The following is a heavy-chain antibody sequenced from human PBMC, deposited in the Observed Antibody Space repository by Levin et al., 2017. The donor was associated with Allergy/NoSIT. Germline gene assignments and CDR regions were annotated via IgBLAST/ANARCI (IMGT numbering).Heavy chain of an antibody. CDR2: IYPGDSDP. V-gene: IGHV5-51*01. D-gene: IGHD4-11*01. CDR3: GRRGDFSNFMCYLDY. Sequence: GESLKISCKGSGYSFGTYWIGWVRQMPGKGLEWVGIIYPGDSDPIYSPSFQGQVTISVDESINTAYLQLSSVKASDTAMYYCGRRGDFSNFMCYLDYWGQGTLVTVSA. J-gene: IGHJ4*02. CDR1: GYSFGTYW.